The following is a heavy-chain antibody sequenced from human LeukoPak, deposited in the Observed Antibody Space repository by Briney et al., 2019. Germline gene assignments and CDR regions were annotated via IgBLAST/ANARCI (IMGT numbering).Heavy chain of an antibody. V-gene: IGHV3-23*01. J-gene: IGHJ2*01. Sequence: GGSLRLSCAASGFSFSSYAMSWVGQAPGKGLEWVSAIGSSGGIYYADSVKGRFTISRDNSKNTLYLQMNSLRAEDTAVYYCAKGGPSGSYRNWYFDLWGRGTLVTVSS. CDR1: GFSFSSYA. D-gene: IGHD1-26*01. CDR3: AKGGPSGSYRNWYFDL. CDR2: IGSSGGI.